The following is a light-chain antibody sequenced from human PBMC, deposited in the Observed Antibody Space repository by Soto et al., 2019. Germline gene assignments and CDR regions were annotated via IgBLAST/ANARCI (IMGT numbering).Light chain of an antibody. Sequence: EIVLTQSPGTLSLSPGERATLSCRASQSVSSNYLAWYLQKPGQAPRLLIYGASSRATGIPDRFSGSGSGTDFTLTISRLEPEDFAVYYCQQYGSSPMTFGQGTRLEIK. J-gene: IGKJ5*01. CDR1: QSVSSNY. CDR2: GAS. CDR3: QQYGSSPMT. V-gene: IGKV3-20*01.